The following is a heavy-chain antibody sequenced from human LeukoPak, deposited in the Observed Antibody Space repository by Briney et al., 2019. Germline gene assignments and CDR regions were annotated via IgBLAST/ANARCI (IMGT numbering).Heavy chain of an antibody. CDR3: AREGARRYFDY. Sequence: PGGSLRLSCAASGFTFSSYAMHWVRHAPGKGLEWVAVISYDGSNKYYADSVKGRFTISRDNSKNTLYLQMNSLRAEDTAVYYCAREGARRYFDYWGQGTLVTVSS. CDR1: GFTFSSYA. D-gene: IGHD1-14*01. V-gene: IGHV3-30-3*01. J-gene: IGHJ4*02. CDR2: ISYDGSNK.